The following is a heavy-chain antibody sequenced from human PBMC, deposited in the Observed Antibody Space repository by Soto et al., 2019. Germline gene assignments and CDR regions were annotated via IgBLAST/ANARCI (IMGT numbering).Heavy chain of an antibody. CDR2: IHYGGST. D-gene: IGHD5-12*01. Sequence: KTSETLSLTCTVSGGSIISTWYYWGWIRQPPGKGLEWIGNIHYGGSTYYTPSLKSRVTISVDTSKNQFSLRLSSVTAADTAVYYCARLRGYSGYDRWDYYYMDVWGKGTTVTVSS. CDR3: ARLRGYSGYDRWDYYYMDV. J-gene: IGHJ6*03. CDR1: GGSIISTWYY. V-gene: IGHV4-39*01.